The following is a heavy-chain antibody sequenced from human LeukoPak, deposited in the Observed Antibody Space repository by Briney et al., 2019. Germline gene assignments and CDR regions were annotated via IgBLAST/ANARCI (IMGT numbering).Heavy chain of an antibody. D-gene: IGHD2-2*01. CDR1: GFIFSSYS. J-gene: IGHJ6*02. CDR2: HSFSDTPI. Sequence: GGSLRLSCVASGFIFSSYSMNWVRRAPGKGLDWISYHSFSDTPIVYADSVKGRFTISRDNAKNSLYLQMNSLRAEDTAVYYCVRLFKYGSTCGMDVWGQGTTVIVSS. CDR3: VRLFKYGSTCGMDV. V-gene: IGHV3-48*01.